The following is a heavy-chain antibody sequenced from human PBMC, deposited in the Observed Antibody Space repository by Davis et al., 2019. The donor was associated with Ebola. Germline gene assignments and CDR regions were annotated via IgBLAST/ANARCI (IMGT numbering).Heavy chain of an antibody. D-gene: IGHD4-23*01. J-gene: IGHJ4*02. CDR2: IKQGGSET. CDR1: GFTFSKHW. CDR3: ARGPDFGGRTDYFDD. V-gene: IGHV3-7*01. Sequence: GESLKISCAASGFTFSKHWMTWVRQAPGKGLEWLANIKQGGSETYYVDSVKGRFTISRDDAKNSMYLQMNSLRAGDTAVYYCARGPDFGGRTDYFDDWGQGTLVTVSS.